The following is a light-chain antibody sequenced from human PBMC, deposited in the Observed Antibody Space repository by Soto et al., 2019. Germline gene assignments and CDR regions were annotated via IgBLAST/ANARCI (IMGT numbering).Light chain of an antibody. V-gene: IGKV2-30*01. J-gene: IGKJ4*02. CDR3: MQGKFWPPT. CDR2: RTS. CDR1: QSIVYSDGNAY. Sequence: DVVMTQSPLSLPVTLGQPASISCRSSQSIVYSDGNAYLSWFQQRPAQSPRRLIYRTSNRDSGVPDRFSGSGSGSDFTLTINRVEAEDVGVYYCMQGKFWPPTFGRGTNVEIK.